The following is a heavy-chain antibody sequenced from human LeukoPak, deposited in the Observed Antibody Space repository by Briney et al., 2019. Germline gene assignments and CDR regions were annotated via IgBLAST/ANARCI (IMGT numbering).Heavy chain of an antibody. CDR1: GYTFTSYG. V-gene: IGHV1-18*01. CDR3: ARDVDSTYYDFWSGYKTIAFDI. Sequence: ASVKVSCKASGYTFTSYGISWVRQAPGQVLEWMGWISAYNGNTNYAQKLQGRVTMTTDTSTSTAYMELRSLRSDDTAVYYCARDVDSTYYDFWSGYKTIAFDIWGQGTMVTVSS. D-gene: IGHD3-3*01. CDR2: ISAYNGNT. J-gene: IGHJ3*02.